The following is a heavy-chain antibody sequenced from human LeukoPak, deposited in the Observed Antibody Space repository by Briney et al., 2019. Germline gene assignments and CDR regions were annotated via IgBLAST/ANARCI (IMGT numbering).Heavy chain of an antibody. D-gene: IGHD3-3*01. J-gene: IGHJ6*03. CDR3: ASHGTYDFWSGYYSQYYYYYMDV. V-gene: IGHV4-4*09. CDR1: GYSISSYY. CDR2: IYTSGST. Sequence: SETLSLTCSVSGYSISSYYWSWIRQPPGKGLEWIGYIYTSGSTNYNPSLKSRVTISVDTSKNQFSLKLSSVTAADTAVYYCASHGTYDFWSGYYSQYYYYYMDVWGKGTTVTVSS.